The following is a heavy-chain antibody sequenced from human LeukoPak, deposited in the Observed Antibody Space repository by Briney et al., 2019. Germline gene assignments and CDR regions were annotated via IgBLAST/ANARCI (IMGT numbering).Heavy chain of an antibody. J-gene: IGHJ4*02. CDR2: ISYDGRSK. CDR1: GFTFGTYG. Sequence: GGSLRLSCATSGFTFGTYGMHWVRQAPGKGPEGVAVISYDGRSKFYVDSVKGRFTISRDNSENTLYLQMNSLRTEDTAVYYCVRDPPRDTAMVWKYWGQGTLVTVSS. D-gene: IGHD5-18*01. V-gene: IGHV3-30*03. CDR3: VRDPPRDTAMVWKY.